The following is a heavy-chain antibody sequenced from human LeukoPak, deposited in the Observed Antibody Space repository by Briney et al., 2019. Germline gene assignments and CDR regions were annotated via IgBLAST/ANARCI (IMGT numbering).Heavy chain of an antibody. J-gene: IGHJ4*02. D-gene: IGHD2-2*02. Sequence: ASVKVSCKASGYTFTGYYMHWVRQAPGQGLEWMGWINPNSGGTNYAQKFLGRVTMTRDMSISTAYMELSRLRSDDTAVYYCARTLEAYCSTTSCYTDGMEDYWGQGTLVTV. CDR2: INPNSGGT. CDR1: GYTFTGYY. V-gene: IGHV1-2*02. CDR3: ARTLEAYCSTTSCYTDGMEDY.